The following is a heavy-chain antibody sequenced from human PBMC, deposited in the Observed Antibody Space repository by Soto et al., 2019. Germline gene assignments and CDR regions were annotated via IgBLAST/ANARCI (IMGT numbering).Heavy chain of an antibody. CDR1: GGSISSSSYY. CDR3: ARRPIGILTGYYTGFDP. D-gene: IGHD3-9*01. Sequence: QLQLQESGPGLVKPSETLSLTCTVSGGSISSSSYYWGWIRQPPGKGLEWIGSIYYSGSTYYNPSLKSRVTISVDTSKNQFSLKLSSVTAADTAVYYCARRPIGILTGYYTGFDPWGQGTLVTVSS. CDR2: IYYSGST. J-gene: IGHJ5*02. V-gene: IGHV4-39*01.